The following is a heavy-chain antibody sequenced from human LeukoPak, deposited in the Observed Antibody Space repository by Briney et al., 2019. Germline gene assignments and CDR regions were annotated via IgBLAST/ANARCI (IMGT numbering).Heavy chain of an antibody. CDR1: GGSISSGGYS. Sequence: PSQTLSLTCAVSGGSISSGGYSWGWLRQPPGKGLEWIGYIYHSGSTYYNPSLKSRVTISVDRSKNQFSLKLSSVTAADTAVYYCARGRYCSSTSCSQRRYYYYGMDVWGQGTTVTVSS. CDR3: ARGRYCSSTSCSQRRYYYYGMDV. V-gene: IGHV4-30-2*01. J-gene: IGHJ6*02. CDR2: IYHSGST. D-gene: IGHD2-2*01.